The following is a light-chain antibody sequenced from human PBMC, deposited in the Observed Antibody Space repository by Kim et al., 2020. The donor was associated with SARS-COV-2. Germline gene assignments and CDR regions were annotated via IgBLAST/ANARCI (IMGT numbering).Light chain of an antibody. CDR2: GAS. Sequence: PGERGTASGRASQSVSSSYLTWYQQKPGQAPRLLIYGASTRATSIPARFSGSGSGTDFTLTISSLQPEDFAVYYCQQDYNLPPYTFGQGTKLEI. J-gene: IGKJ2*01. CDR3: QQDYNLPPYT. CDR1: QSVSSSY. V-gene: IGKV3D-7*01.